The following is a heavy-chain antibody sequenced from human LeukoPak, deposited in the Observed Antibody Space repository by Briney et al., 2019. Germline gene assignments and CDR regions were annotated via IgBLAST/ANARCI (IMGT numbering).Heavy chain of an antibody. V-gene: IGHV5-10-1*01. J-gene: IGHJ5*02. D-gene: IGHD3-10*01. CDR2: SDPSDSHT. Sequence: GSPKISCKGSEYNFTNYWINWVRQMPGKGREWMGNSDPSDSHTNYSPAFQGHVTISADKSISTAYLHWSSLKASDTAIYFCARQSITVVRGVISWFAPWGQGTLVTVSS. CDR1: EYNFTNYW. CDR3: ARQSITVVRGVISWFAP.